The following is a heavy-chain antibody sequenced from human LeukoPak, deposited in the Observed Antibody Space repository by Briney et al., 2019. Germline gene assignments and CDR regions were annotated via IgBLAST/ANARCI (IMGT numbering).Heavy chain of an antibody. CDR2: ISAYNGNT. CDR1: GYTFTSYG. J-gene: IGHJ4*02. Sequence: ASVRVSCKASGYTFTSYGISWVRRAPGQGLEWMGWISAYNGNTNYAQKLQGRVTMTTDTSTSTAYMELRSLRSDDMAVYYCVSTPGYCSGGSCKPLTDFDYWGQGTLVTVSS. V-gene: IGHV1-18*03. CDR3: VSTPGYCSGGSCKPLTDFDY. D-gene: IGHD2-15*01.